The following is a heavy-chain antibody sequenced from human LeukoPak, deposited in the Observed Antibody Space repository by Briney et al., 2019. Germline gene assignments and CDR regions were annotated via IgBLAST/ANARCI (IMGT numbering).Heavy chain of an antibody. CDR2: ISSSSGYI. CDR3: ARDLYGGNFLDYFDY. D-gene: IGHD4-23*01. Sequence: PGGSLRLSCAASGFIFSSYTINWVRQAPGKGLEWVSSISSSSGYIYYADSAKGRFTISRDNAKNSLYLQMNSLRAEDTAVYYCARDLYGGNFLDYFDYWGQGTLVTVSS. CDR1: GFIFSSYT. J-gene: IGHJ4*02. V-gene: IGHV3-21*01.